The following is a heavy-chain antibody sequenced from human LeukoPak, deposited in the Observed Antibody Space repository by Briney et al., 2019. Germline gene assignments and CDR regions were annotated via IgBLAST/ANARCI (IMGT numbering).Heavy chain of an antibody. D-gene: IGHD2-2*01. CDR2: IKQDGSEK. CDR3: ARDYCSSTSCLFDY. Sequence: SGGSLRLSCAASGFTFSSYWMSWVRQAPGKGLEWVANIKQDGSEKYYVDSVKGRFTISRDNAKNSLYLQMNSLRAEDTAVYYCARDYCSSTSCLFDYWGQGTLVTVSS. CDR1: GFTFSSYW. V-gene: IGHV3-7*01. J-gene: IGHJ4*02.